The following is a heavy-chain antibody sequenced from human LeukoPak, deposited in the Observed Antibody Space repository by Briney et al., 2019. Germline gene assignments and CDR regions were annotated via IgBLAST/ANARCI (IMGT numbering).Heavy chain of an antibody. D-gene: IGHD3-22*01. CDR1: GGSISSYY. V-gene: IGHV4-59*01. CDR3: ARVYYDSSGYRYYYYMDV. CDR2: IYYSGST. J-gene: IGHJ6*03. Sequence: SETLSLTCTVSGGSISSYYWSWIRQPPGKGLEWIGYIYYSGSTNYNPSLKSRVTISVDTSKNQFSLKLSSVTAADTAVYYCARVYYDSSGYRYYYYMDVWGKGTTVTVSS.